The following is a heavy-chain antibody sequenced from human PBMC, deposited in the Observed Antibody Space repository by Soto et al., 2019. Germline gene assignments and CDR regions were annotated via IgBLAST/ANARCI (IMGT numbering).Heavy chain of an antibody. D-gene: IGHD3-16*01. CDR2: ITWHSGTI. Sequence: DVQLVESGGGLVQPGRSLRLACAASGFTFDQYTMHWVRQAPGKGLEWVSSITWHSGTIGYADSVKGRFTISRDNAKNSLYLQMNSLRGEDTALYYCAKEMITFGDFNYYYMDVWGNGTTVTASS. CDR1: GFTFDQYT. V-gene: IGHV3-9*01. CDR3: AKEMITFGDFNYYYMDV. J-gene: IGHJ6*03.